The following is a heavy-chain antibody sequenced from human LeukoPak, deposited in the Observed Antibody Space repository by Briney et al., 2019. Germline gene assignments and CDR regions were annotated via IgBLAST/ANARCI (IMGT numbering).Heavy chain of an antibody. CDR2: ISAYNGNT. J-gene: IGHJ6*02. V-gene: IGHV1-18*01. Sequence: ASVKVSCKASGYTFTSYGISWVRQAPGQGLEWMGWISAYNGNTNYAQKLQGRVTMTRNTSISTAYMELSSLRSEDTAVYYCARGGIAYGMDVWGQGTTVTVSS. D-gene: IGHD6-13*01. CDR1: GYTFTSYG. CDR3: ARGGIAYGMDV.